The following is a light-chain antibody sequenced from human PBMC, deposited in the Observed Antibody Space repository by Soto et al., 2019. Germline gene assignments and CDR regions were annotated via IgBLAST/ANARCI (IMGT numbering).Light chain of an antibody. V-gene: IGKV3-11*01. Sequence: EIVLTQSPATLSLSPGERATLSCRASQSISSYLAWYQQKPGQAPRLLIYDASNRATGIPARFSGSGSGTDFTLTIRRLEPEDFAVYYCQQRSNWPLPFGGGTMV. J-gene: IGKJ4*01. CDR1: QSISSY. CDR2: DAS. CDR3: QQRSNWPLP.